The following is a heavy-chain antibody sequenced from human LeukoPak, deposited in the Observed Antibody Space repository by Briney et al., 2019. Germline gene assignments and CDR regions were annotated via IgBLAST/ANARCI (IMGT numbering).Heavy chain of an antibody. CDR2: IIPIFGTA. CDR1: GGTFSGYA. CDR3: ARDYCSSTSCYGAFDP. J-gene: IGHJ5*02. D-gene: IGHD2-2*01. Sequence: SVKVSCKASGGTFSGYAISWVRQAPGQGLEWMGGIIPIFGTANYAQKFQGRVTITTDESTSTAYMELSSLRSEDTAVYYCARDYCSSTSCYGAFDPWGQGTLVTVSS. V-gene: IGHV1-69*05.